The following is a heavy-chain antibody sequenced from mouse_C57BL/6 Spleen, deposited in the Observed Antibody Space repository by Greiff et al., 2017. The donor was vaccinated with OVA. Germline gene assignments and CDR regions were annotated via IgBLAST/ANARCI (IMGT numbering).Heavy chain of an antibody. CDR2: IHPNSGST. D-gene: IGHD1-2*01. CDR3: ATLTALEAMDY. Sequence: VQLQQPGAELVKPGASVKLSCKASGYTFTSYWMHWVKQRPGQGLEWIGMIHPNSGSTNYNEKFKSKATLTVDKSSSTAYMQLSSLTSEDSAVYYCATLTALEAMDYWGQGTSVTVSS. J-gene: IGHJ4*01. V-gene: IGHV1-64*01. CDR1: GYTFTSYW.